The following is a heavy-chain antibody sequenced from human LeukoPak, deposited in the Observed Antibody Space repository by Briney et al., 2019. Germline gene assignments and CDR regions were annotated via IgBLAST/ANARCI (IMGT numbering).Heavy chain of an antibody. Sequence: GGSLRLSCAASGFTFSSYGMSWVRQAPGKGLEWVSTFSGGDGSTYYADSVKGRFTISRDNSKNTLYLQMNSLRAEDTAVYYCAREDSSSTPTYYWGQGTLVTVSS. CDR1: GFTFSSYG. V-gene: IGHV3-23*01. D-gene: IGHD5/OR15-5a*01. CDR2: FSGGDGST. CDR3: AREDSSSTPTYY. J-gene: IGHJ4*02.